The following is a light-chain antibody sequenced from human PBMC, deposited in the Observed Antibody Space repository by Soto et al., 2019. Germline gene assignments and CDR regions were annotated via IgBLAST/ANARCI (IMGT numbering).Light chain of an antibody. CDR1: QSVVGRY. J-gene: IGKJ2*01. CDR2: DAS. CDR3: QQYGTSPYT. Sequence: EIVLTQSPATLSLSPGERATLSCGASQSVVGRYIAWYQQKPGLAPRLLIYDASSRATGIPDRFSGSGSGTDVSLTINSLEPEDFAVYYCQQYGTSPYTFGQGTKLEIK. V-gene: IGKV3D-20*01.